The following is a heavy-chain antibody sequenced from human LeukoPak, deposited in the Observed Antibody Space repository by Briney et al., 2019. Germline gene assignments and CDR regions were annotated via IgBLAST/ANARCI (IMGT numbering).Heavy chain of an antibody. J-gene: IGHJ4*02. CDR3: ASYYYDSSAYYEPFDY. CDR1: GGSISSSSYY. V-gene: IGHV4-39*01. Sequence: SETLSLTCTVSGGSISSSSYYWGWIRQPPGKGLEWIGSVYYSGSTYYNPSLKSRVTISVDTSKNQFSLKLSSVTAADTAVYYSASYYYDSSAYYEPFDYWGQGTLVTVSS. D-gene: IGHD3-22*01. CDR2: VYYSGST.